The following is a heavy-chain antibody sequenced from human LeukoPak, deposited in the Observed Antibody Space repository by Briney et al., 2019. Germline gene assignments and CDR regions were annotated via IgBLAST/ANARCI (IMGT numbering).Heavy chain of an antibody. Sequence: SETLSLTCTVSGGSISSSSYYWGWIRQPPGKGLEWIGSIYYSGSTYYNPSLKSRVTISVDTSKNQFSLKLSSVTAADTAVYYCARLRIGGSGRIDYWGRGTLVTVSS. V-gene: IGHV4-39*01. J-gene: IGHJ4*02. CDR3: ARLRIGGSGRIDY. D-gene: IGHD2-15*01. CDR1: GGSISSSSYY. CDR2: IYYSGST.